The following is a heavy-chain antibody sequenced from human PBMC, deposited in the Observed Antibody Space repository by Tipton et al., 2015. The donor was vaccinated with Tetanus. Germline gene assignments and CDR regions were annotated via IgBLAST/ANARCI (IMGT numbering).Heavy chain of an antibody. CDR2: ISPTSTYI. J-gene: IGHJ4*02. CDR1: GFTFSDFY. CDR3: SSEPRTLPN. Sequence: SLRLSCAASGFTFSDFYMSWIRQTPGKGPESISYISPTSTYINYADSVRGRFTTSRDNAKNLLCLQMNTLRADDTAVYYCSSEPRTLPNWGQGTLVTVSS. V-gene: IGHV3-11*06. D-gene: IGHD1-14*01.